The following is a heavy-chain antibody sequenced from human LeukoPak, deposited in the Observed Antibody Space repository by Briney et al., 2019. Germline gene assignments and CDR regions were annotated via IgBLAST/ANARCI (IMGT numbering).Heavy chain of an antibody. V-gene: IGHV5-51*01. Sequence: EESLKISCKGSGYSFTSYWIGWVRQMPGKGLEWMGIIHPADSDTRYSPSFQGQVTISADKSISTAYLHWSSLKASDTAMFYCARRPHCSSASCYWYFDLWGRGTLVTV. J-gene: IGHJ2*01. D-gene: IGHD2-2*01. CDR1: GYSFTSYW. CDR3: ARRPHCSSASCYWYFDL. CDR2: IHPADSDT.